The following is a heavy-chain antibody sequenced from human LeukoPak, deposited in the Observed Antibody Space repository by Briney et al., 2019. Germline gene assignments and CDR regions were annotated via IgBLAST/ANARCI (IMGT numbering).Heavy chain of an antibody. CDR1: GGSISSYY. CDR2: VYYTGST. V-gene: IGHV4-59*01. CDR3: ARGSQRITVFGVVTDY. Sequence: SETLSLTCTVSGGSISSYYWSWIRQPPGKGLEWIGYVYYTGSTNYNPSLKSRVTISVDTSKNHFSLELSSVTAADTAVYYCARGSQRITVFGVVTDYWGQGTLVTASS. J-gene: IGHJ4*02. D-gene: IGHD3-3*01.